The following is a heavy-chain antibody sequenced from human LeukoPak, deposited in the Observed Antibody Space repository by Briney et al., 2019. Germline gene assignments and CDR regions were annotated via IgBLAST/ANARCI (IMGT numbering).Heavy chain of an antibody. CDR1: GGTFSSYA. CDR2: IIPIFGTA. V-gene: IGHV1-69*13. J-gene: IGHJ4*02. CDR3: ARPSINYYDSSGLDY. Sequence: SVKVSCKASGGTFSSYAISWVRQAPGQGLEWMGGIIPIFGTANYAQKFQGRVTITADESTSTAYMELSSLRSEDTAAYYCARPSINYYDSSGLDYWGQGTLVTVSS. D-gene: IGHD3-22*01.